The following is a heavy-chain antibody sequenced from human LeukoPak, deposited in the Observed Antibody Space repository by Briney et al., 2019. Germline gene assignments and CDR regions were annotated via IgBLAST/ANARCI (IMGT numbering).Heavy chain of an antibody. CDR3: ARGSRKPIDAFDI. CDR2: IYYSGST. J-gene: IGHJ3*02. V-gene: IGHV4-31*03. CDR1: GGSISSGGYY. Sequence: SETLSLTCTVSGGSISSGGYYWSWIRQHPGTGLEWLGYIYYSGSTYYNPSLKSRVTISVDTSKNQFSLKLSSVTAADTAVYYCARGSRKPIDAFDIWGQGTMVTVSS.